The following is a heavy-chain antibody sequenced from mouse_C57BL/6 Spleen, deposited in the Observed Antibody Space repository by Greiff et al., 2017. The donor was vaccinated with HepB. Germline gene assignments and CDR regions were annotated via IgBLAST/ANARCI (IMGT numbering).Heavy chain of an antibody. J-gene: IGHJ2*01. Sequence: QVQLQQSGPELVKPGASVKISCKASGYAFSSSWMNWVKQRPGRGLEWIGRIYPGDGDTNYNGKVKGKATLTADKSSSTAYMQLSSLTSEDSAVYFCANLYYYGSRVDYWGQGTTLTVSS. CDR2: IYPGDGDT. CDR1: GYAFSSSW. CDR3: ANLYYYGSRVDY. V-gene: IGHV1-82*01. D-gene: IGHD1-1*01.